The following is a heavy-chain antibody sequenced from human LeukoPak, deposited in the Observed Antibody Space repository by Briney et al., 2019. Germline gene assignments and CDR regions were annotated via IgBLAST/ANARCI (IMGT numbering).Heavy chain of an antibody. CDR1: GFTFSSYG. Sequence: GGSLRLSCAASGFTFSSYGMHWVRQAPGKGLEWVALIWYDGSNKYYTDSVKGRLTISRDNSKNTLYLQMNSLRAEDTAIYYCAREGPRGNSQFDYWGQGTLATVSS. CDR2: IWYDGSNK. CDR3: AREGPRGNSQFDY. V-gene: IGHV3-33*01. D-gene: IGHD2/OR15-2a*01. J-gene: IGHJ4*02.